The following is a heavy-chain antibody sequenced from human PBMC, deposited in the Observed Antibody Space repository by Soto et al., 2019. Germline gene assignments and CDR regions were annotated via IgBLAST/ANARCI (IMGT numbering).Heavy chain of an antibody. Sequence: ASVKVSCKTSGYTFTDFYMHWVRQAPGQGLEWMGGYNPNRGGTNYAQKFQGRVTMTRDTSISTAYMELSRLRTEDTAVYYCARGHQEDNFDYWGQGTLVTVSS. D-gene: IGHD2-2*01. CDR2: YNPNRGGT. CDR3: ARGHQEDNFDY. J-gene: IGHJ4*02. V-gene: IGHV1-2*02. CDR1: GYTFTDFY.